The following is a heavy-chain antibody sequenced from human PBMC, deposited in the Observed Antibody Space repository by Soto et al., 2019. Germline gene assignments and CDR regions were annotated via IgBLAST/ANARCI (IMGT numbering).Heavy chain of an antibody. V-gene: IGHV1-69*01. CDR3: ARTKGYTYGPTLNYYYGMDV. J-gene: IGHJ6*02. D-gene: IGHD5-18*01. CDR2: IIPIFGTA. CDR1: GGTFNNYA. Sequence: QVQLVQSGAEVKKPGSSVKVSCKASGGTFNNYAISWVRQAPGQGLEWLGGIIPIFGTANYAQKFQGRVTIIADELTSTAYMELSSLRSEDTAVYYCARTKGYTYGPTLNYYYGMDVWGLGTTVTVSS.